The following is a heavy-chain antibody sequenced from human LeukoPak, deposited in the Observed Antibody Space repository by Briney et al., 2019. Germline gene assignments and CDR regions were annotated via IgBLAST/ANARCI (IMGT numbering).Heavy chain of an antibody. Sequence: SETLSLTCTVSGGSISSYYWSWIRQPPVKGLEWIGYIYYSGSTNYNPSLKSRVTISVDTSKNQFSLKLSSVTAADTAVYYCAREQEYGMDVWGQGTTVTVSS. CDR3: AREQEYGMDV. CDR2: IYYSGST. CDR1: GGSISSYY. V-gene: IGHV4-59*01. J-gene: IGHJ6*02.